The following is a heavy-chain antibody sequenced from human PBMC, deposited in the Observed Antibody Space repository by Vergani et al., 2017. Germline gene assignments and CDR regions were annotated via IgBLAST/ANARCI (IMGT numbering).Heavy chain of an antibody. D-gene: IGHD6-13*01. CDR3: VKDIAASGNYWYFDL. CDR2: INWNSDSI. V-gene: IGHV3-9*01. J-gene: IGHJ2*01. Sequence: EVDLVESGGGLAQPGGSLRLSCEASGIPFWKFGMHWVRQGPGKGLEWVSGINWNSDSIAYADSVKGRFTISRDNAKNSLYLQMNSLRAEDTALYYCVKDIAASGNYWYFDLWGRGTLVTVSS. CDR1: GIPFWKFG.